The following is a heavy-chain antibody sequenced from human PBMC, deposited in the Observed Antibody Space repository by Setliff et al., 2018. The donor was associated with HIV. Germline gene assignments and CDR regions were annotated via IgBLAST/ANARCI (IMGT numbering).Heavy chain of an antibody. J-gene: IGHJ6*03. CDR3: ARSVAENYYYYYMDV. Sequence: ASVKVSCKTSGYTYTDSRITWVRQAPGQGLEWMGWIDSYNGNTNYAQKLQGRVTMTTDTSTSTAYMELSSLRSEDTAVYYCARSVAENYYYYYMDVWGKGTTVTVSS. V-gene: IGHV1-18*01. CDR1: GYTYTDSR. CDR2: IDSYNGNT.